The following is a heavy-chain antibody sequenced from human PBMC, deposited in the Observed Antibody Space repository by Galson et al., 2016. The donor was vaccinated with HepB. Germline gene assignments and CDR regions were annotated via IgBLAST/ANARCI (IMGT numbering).Heavy chain of an antibody. J-gene: IGHJ4*02. D-gene: IGHD1-1*01. CDR1: GFTVSSKY. V-gene: IGHV3-53*01. CDR3: ESGDWNGRRDY. Sequence: SLRLSCAASGFTVSSKYMSWVRQAPGKGLEWVSIIYTDDSTYYADSVKGRFTISRDSSKNTLYLQMNSRRAEDTALYYWESGDWNGRRDYWGQGALVTVSS. CDR2: IYTDDST.